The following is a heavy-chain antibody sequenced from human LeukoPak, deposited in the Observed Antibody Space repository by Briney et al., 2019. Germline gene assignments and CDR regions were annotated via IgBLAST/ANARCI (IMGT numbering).Heavy chain of an antibody. CDR2: IYDGGST. Sequence: GRSLRLSCAASGVTVSSNYMNRARHDPGKGLEWVSVIYDGGSTAYADSVNGRLTISPSNSKNMLYLQMNSRRAEDTAVYYCASGYSYGYSRYWGQGTLVTVSS. CDR3: ASGYSYGYSRY. D-gene: IGHD5-18*01. V-gene: IGHV3-66*01. J-gene: IGHJ4*02. CDR1: GVTVSSNY.